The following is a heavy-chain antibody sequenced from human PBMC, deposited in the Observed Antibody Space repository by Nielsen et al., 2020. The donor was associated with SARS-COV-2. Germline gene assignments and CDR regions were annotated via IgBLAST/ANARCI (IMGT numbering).Heavy chain of an antibody. Sequence: SDTLSLTCTVSGGSISSGGYYWSWIRQHPGKGLEWIGYIYYSGSTYYNPSLKSRVTISVDTSKNQLSLKVTSVTAADTAVYYCAGLNDIWSGHKYYFDYWGQGALVTVSS. CDR1: GGSISSGGYY. CDR3: AGLNDIWSGHKYYFDY. CDR2: IYYSGST. D-gene: IGHD3-3*01. J-gene: IGHJ4*02. V-gene: IGHV4-31*03.